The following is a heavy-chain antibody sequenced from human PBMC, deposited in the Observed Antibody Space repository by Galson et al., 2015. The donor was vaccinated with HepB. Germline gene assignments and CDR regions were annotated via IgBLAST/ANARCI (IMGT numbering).Heavy chain of an antibody. Sequence: SVKVSCKASGYSFTTYAMHWVRQAPGQRLEWMGWIHPANHNTKSSQKFQGRVTITRDTSARTTYMELSSLRSEDTALYYCARDRRQFQLLYPGYYYGMDVWGQGTTVTVSS. D-gene: IGHD2-2*02. V-gene: IGHV1-3*01. CDR2: IHPANHNT. J-gene: IGHJ6*02. CDR1: GYSFTTYA. CDR3: ARDRRQFQLLYPGYYYGMDV.